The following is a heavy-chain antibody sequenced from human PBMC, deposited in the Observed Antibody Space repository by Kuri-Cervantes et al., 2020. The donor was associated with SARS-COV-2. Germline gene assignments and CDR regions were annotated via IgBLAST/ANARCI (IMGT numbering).Heavy chain of an antibody. J-gene: IGHJ5*02. CDR1: GGSFSGYY. D-gene: IGHD2-2*01. V-gene: IGHV4-34*01. Sequence: SETLSLTCAVYGGSFSGYYWSWIRQPPGKGLEWIGEINHSGSTNYNPSLKSRVTISVDTSKNQFSLKLSSVTAADTAVYYCARTLPRYRSSTSCGRNWFDPWGQGTLVPSPQ. CDR2: INHSGST. CDR3: ARTLPRYRSSTSCGRNWFDP.